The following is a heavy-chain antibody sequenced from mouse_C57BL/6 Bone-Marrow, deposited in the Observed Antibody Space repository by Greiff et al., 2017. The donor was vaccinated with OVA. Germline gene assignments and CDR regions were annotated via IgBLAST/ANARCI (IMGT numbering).Heavy chain of an antibody. CDR1: GYTFTDYY. D-gene: IGHD1-1*01. CDR3: ASVEVWVITTVVADY. Sequence: EVQLQQSGPVLVKPGASVKMSCKASGYTFTDYYMNWVKQSHGKSLEWIGVINPYNGGTSYNQKFKGKATLTVDKSSSTAYMELNSLTSEDSAVYYCASVEVWVITTVVADYWGQGTTLTVSS. CDR2: INPYNGGT. J-gene: IGHJ2*01. V-gene: IGHV1-19*01.